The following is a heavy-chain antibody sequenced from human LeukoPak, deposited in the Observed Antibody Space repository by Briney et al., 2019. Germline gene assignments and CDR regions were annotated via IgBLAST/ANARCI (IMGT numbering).Heavy chain of an antibody. Sequence: GGSLRLSCAASGFTFSSYSMNWVRQAPGKGLEWVSSISSSSSYIYHADSVKGRFTISRDNAKNSLYPQMNSLRAEDTAVYYCARDRGITGTTFDSSWTFDYWGQGTLVTVSS. D-gene: IGHD1-20*01. CDR2: ISSSSSYI. V-gene: IGHV3-21*01. J-gene: IGHJ4*02. CDR3: ARDRGITGTTFDSSWTFDY. CDR1: GFTFSSYS.